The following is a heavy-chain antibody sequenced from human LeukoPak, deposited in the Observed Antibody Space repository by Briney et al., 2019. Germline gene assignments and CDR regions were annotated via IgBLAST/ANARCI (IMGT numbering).Heavy chain of an antibody. CDR3: AKNRGAGSHYYYHMNV. Sequence: GGSLRLSCGASGFTFSTYAVSWVRQAAGKGLEWVSLIRGSGGGTYYADSVKGRFTISRDNSKNTLYLQLNSLRVEDTAVYYCAKNRGAGSHYYYHMNVWGKGTTVTVSS. CDR1: GFTFSTYA. CDR2: IRGSGGGT. D-gene: IGHD1-26*01. J-gene: IGHJ6*03. V-gene: IGHV3-23*01.